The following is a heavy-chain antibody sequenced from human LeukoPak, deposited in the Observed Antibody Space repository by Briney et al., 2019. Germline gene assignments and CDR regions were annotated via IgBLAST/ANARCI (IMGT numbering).Heavy chain of an antibody. D-gene: IGHD1-14*01. CDR2: INPYSGDT. V-gene: IGHV1-2*02. Sequence: GASVKVSCKASGYTFIGYYMHWVRQAPGQGLEWMGWINPYSGDTSNAQKFQGRVTMTRDTSISTAYMDLSSLTSDDTAIYYCARDRGTNVVFDHWGQGTLVTVSS. J-gene: IGHJ4*02. CDR1: GYTFIGYY. CDR3: ARDRGTNVVFDH.